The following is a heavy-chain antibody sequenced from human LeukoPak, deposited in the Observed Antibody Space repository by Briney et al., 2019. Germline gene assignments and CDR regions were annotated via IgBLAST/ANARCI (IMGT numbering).Heavy chain of an antibody. CDR2: MNPNSGNT. J-gene: IGHJ5*02. D-gene: IGHD4-11*01. CDR1: GYTFTSYD. Sequence: ASVKVSCKASGYTFTSYDINWVRQATGQGLEWMGWMNPNSGNTGYAQKFQGRVTMTRNTSISTAYMELSSLRSEDTAVYYCARDSPQSTVTTGWFDPWGQGTLVTVSS. V-gene: IGHV1-8*01. CDR3: ARDSPQSTVTTGWFDP.